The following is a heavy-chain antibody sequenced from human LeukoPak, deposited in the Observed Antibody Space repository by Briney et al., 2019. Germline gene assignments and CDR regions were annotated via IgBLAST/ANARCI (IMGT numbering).Heavy chain of an antibody. CDR2: ISGGGDIT. CDR3: VREDTPATANY. J-gene: IGHJ4*02. Sequence: GGSLRLSCAASGFNFANHAMSWVCQTPGKGLEWVSAISGGGDITYYADSVTGRFTISRDNSKDTLFLQMHSLRPGDTAVYYCVREDTPATANYWGQGTLVTVSS. D-gene: IGHD2-21*02. CDR1: GFNFANHA. V-gene: IGHV3-23*01.